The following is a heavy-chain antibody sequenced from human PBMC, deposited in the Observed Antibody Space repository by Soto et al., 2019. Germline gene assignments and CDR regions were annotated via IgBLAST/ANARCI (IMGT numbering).Heavy chain of an antibody. CDR3: AREGGGSGSYYTPYYYYGMDV. D-gene: IGHD3-10*01. CDR2: IWYDGSNK. Sequence: GGSLRLSCAASGFTFSSYGMHWVRQAPGKGLEWVAVIWYDGSNKYYADSVKGRFTISRDNSQNTLYLQMNSLRAEDTAVYYCAREGGGSGSYYTPYYYYGMDVWGQGTTVTVSS. CDR1: GFTFSSYG. J-gene: IGHJ6*02. V-gene: IGHV3-33*01.